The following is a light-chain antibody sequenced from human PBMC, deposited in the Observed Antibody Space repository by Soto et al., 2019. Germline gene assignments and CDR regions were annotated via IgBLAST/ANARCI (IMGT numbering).Light chain of an antibody. CDR3: QQYGASPIYT. J-gene: IGKJ2*01. Sequence: EIVLTQSPGTLSLSPGERATLSCRASQSISNTFLAWYKQKPGQAPRLLIYGASSRATGTPDRFSGSGSGTDFTRSSSRLEPEDFAVYYCQQYGASPIYTFGQGTKLEIK. V-gene: IGKV3-20*01. CDR1: QSISNTF. CDR2: GAS.